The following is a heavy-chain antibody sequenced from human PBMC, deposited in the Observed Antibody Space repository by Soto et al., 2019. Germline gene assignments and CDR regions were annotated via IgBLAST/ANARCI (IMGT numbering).Heavy chain of an antibody. V-gene: IGHV4-31*03. CDR3: ARGYCSSNSCQNYFDF. Sequence: SETLSLTCTVSGGSMRSGSYYWSWICQHPGKGLEWIGYIYYSGSAYYNPSLQSRVTISVDTSMNQFSLMLNSVTAADTAVYYCARGYCSSNSCQNYFDFWGQGTLVTVSS. J-gene: IGHJ4*02. CDR2: IYYSGSA. CDR1: GGSMRSGSYY. D-gene: IGHD2-2*01.